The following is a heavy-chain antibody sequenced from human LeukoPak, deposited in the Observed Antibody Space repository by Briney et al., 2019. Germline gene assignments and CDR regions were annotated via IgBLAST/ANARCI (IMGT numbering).Heavy chain of an antibody. Sequence: GGSLRLSCAASGFTFSSYAMSWVRKAPGKGLEGFSAISGSGGSTYYADSVKGRFTISRDNSKNTLYLQMNSLRAEDTAVYYCANHLDTVTGKDDYWGQGTLVTVSS. J-gene: IGHJ4*02. V-gene: IGHV3-23*01. CDR3: ANHLDTVTGKDDY. CDR2: ISGSGGST. CDR1: GFTFSSYA. D-gene: IGHD4-17*01.